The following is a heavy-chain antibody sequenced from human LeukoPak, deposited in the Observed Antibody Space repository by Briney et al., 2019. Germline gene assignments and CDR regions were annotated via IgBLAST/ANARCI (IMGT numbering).Heavy chain of an antibody. CDR3: VRGGGSCCPFNAFDI. CDR2: ISISGSTI. CDR1: GFTFSSYE. V-gene: IGHV3-48*03. J-gene: IGHJ3*02. Sequence: GGSLTLSCAASGFTFSSYEMNWVRQAPGKGLEWVSYISISGSTIYNADSVKGRFTISRDNAKNSLYLQMNSLRAEDTAVYYCVRGGGSCCPFNAFDIWGQGTMVTVSS. D-gene: IGHD2-15*01.